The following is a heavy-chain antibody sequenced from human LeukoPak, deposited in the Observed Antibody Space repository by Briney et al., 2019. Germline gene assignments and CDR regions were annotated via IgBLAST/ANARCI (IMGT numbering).Heavy chain of an antibody. J-gene: IGHJ5*02. V-gene: IGHV1-8*01. CDR2: MNPNSGNT. CDR3: ARGLVDWFDP. Sequence: ASVKVSCKASGYIFTSYDISWVRQATGQGLGWMGWMNPNSGNTDYAQKFQGRVTMTRNTSISTAYMELSSLRSEDTAVYYCARGLVDWFDPWGQGTLVTVSS. CDR1: GYIFTSYD.